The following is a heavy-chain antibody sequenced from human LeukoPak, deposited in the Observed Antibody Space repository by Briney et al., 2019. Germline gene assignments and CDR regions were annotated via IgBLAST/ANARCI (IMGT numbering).Heavy chain of an antibody. Sequence: PSETLSLTCTVSGGSISSGGYYWSWIRQHPGKGLEWIGYIYYSGSTYYNPSLKSRVTMSVDTSKNQFSLKLSSVTAADTAVYYCARHIAAAGTRFSNDAFDIWGQGTMVTVSS. D-gene: IGHD6-13*01. V-gene: IGHV4-31*03. J-gene: IGHJ3*02. CDR2: IYYSGST. CDR1: GGSISSGGYY. CDR3: ARHIAAAGTRFSNDAFDI.